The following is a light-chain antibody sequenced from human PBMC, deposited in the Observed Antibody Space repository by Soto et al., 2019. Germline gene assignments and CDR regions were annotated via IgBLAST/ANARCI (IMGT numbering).Light chain of an antibody. J-gene: IGLJ1*01. CDR2: EVG. V-gene: IGLV2-14*01. CDR1: SSDVGDYDY. Sequence: QSVLTQPASVSGSPGQSITISCTGTSSDVGDYDYVSWYQQYPVKAPKLMIYEVGNRPSGVSNRFSGSKSGNTASLTISGLQAGDEADYYCSSYSFSADYDFGSGTKVTV. CDR3: SSYSFSADYD.